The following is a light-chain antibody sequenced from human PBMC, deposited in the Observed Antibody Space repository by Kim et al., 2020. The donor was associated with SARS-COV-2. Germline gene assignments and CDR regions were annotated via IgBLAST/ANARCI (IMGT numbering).Light chain of an antibody. CDR2: DAS. CDR3: HQFAKLPIT. J-gene: IGKJ5*01. Sequence: DIQMFQSPSSLSASVGDRVTITCQASQDINYYLNWYQQKPGKPPKLLIYDASYLETRVPSRFSGSRSGTHFTFTISSLQPEDIATYYCHQFAKLPITFGRGTRLEIK. CDR1: QDINYY. V-gene: IGKV1-33*01.